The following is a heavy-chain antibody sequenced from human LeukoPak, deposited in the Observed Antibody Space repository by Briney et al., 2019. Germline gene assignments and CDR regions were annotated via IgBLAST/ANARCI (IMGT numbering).Heavy chain of an antibody. J-gene: IGHJ2*01. CDR3: ARRAVTPDWYFDL. D-gene: IGHD5-18*01. CDR1: GFTFSSYG. CDR2: IRYDGSNK. Sequence: PGGSLRLSCAASGFTFSSYGMHWVRQAPGKGLEWVAFIRYDGSNKYYADSVKGRFTISRDNAKNSLYLQMNSLRAEDTAVYYCARRAVTPDWYFDLWGRGTLVTVSS. V-gene: IGHV3-30*02.